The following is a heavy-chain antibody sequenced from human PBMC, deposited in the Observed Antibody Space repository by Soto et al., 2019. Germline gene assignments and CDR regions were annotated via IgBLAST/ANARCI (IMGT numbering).Heavy chain of an antibody. CDR2: ISYDGSNK. CDR3: AKDRDDFWSGFSYYFDY. Sequence: QVQLVESGGGVVQPGRSLRLSCAASGFTFSSYGMHWVRQAPGKGLEWVAVISYDGSNKYYADSVKGRFTISRDNSKNTLYLQMNSLRAEDTAVYYCAKDRDDFWSGFSYYFDYWGQGTLVTVSS. J-gene: IGHJ4*02. V-gene: IGHV3-30*18. CDR1: GFTFSSYG. D-gene: IGHD3-3*01.